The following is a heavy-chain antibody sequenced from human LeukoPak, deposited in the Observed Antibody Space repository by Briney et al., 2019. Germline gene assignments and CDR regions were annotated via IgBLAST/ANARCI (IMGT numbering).Heavy chain of an antibody. CDR3: ARGAKMATRGFDY. D-gene: IGHD5-12*01. J-gene: IGHJ4*02. CDR1: GGSFSGYY. CDR2: IYNSGRT. V-gene: IGHV4-34*09. Sequence: PSETLSLTCAVYGGSFSGYYWNWIRQHPGKGLEWIGYIYNSGRTHTKPSLKSRVTISVDTSKNQLSLKLRYVTPADTAVYYCARGAKMATRGFDYWGQGTLVTVSS.